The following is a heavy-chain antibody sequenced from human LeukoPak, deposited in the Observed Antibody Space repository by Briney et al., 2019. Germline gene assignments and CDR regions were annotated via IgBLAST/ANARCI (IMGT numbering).Heavy chain of an antibody. CDR2: INTNTGNP. D-gene: IGHD5-18*01. V-gene: IGHV7-4-1*02. J-gene: IGHJ6*02. Sequence: ASVKGSCKASGYTFNSYAMHWVRQAPGQRLEWMGRINTNTGNPTYAQGFTGRFVLSLDTSVSTAYLQISSLKAEDTAVYYCARVTSYVYYYYGMDVWGQGTTVTVSS. CDR1: GYTFNSYA. CDR3: ARVTSYVYYYYGMDV.